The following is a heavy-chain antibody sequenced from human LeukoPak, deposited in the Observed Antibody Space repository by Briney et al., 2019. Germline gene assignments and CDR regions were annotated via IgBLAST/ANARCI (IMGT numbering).Heavy chain of an antibody. Sequence: PGRSLRLSCAASGFTFSSYGMHWVRQAPGKGLEWVAVIWYDGSNKYYADSVKGRFTISRDNSKNTLYLKMNSLRAEDTAVYYCARGANLGTFDYWGQGTLVTVSS. CDR2: IWYDGSNK. V-gene: IGHV3-33*01. D-gene: IGHD1-14*01. CDR1: GFTFSSYG. J-gene: IGHJ4*02. CDR3: ARGANLGTFDY.